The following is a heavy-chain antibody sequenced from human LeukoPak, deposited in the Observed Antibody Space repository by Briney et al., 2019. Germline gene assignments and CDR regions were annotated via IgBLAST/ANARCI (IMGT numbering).Heavy chain of an antibody. V-gene: IGHV3-30*02. J-gene: IGHJ6*03. CDR2: IRYDGSNK. CDR1: GFTFSSYG. CDR3: AKDAAAAVSNYYYYYYMDV. D-gene: IGHD6-13*01. Sequence: GGSLRLSCAASGFTFSSYGMHWVRQAPGKGLEWVAFIRYDGSNKYYADSVKGRLTISRDNSKNTLYLQMNSLRAEDTAVYYCAKDAAAAVSNYYYYYYMDVWGKGTTVTISS.